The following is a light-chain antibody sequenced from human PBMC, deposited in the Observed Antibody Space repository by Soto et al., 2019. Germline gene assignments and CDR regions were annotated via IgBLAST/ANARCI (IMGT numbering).Light chain of an antibody. J-gene: IGLJ1*01. CDR2: GNN. Sequence: QSALTQPPSVSGAPGQTIIISCSGSSSNLGAPYDVTWFRRLPGTLPSLLIDGNNNRPSGVPDRFSGSKSGTSASLAITGLQAEDEADYYCQSYDSSMSGNVFGTGTKGTVL. CDR1: SSNLGAPYD. V-gene: IGLV1-40*01. CDR3: QSYDSSMSGNV.